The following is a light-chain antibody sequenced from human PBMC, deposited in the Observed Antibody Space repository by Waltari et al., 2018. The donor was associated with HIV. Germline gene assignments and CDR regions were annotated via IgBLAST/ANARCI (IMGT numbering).Light chain of an antibody. J-gene: IGLJ1*01. V-gene: IGLV2-14*01. Sequence: QSALTQPASVSGSPGQSITISCTGTSSDVGGFNYVSWYQQYPGKAPKLIIYEVDNRPSGVSHRCSGSESGNTASLTISGLQAEDEADYYCSSYTSGTTPSVFGTGTKVTVL. CDR2: EVD. CDR1: SSDVGGFNY. CDR3: SSYTSGTTPSV.